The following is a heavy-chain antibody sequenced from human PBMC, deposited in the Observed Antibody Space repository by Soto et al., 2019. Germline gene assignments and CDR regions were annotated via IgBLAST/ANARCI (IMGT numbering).Heavy chain of an antibody. D-gene: IGHD3-16*01. V-gene: IGHV4-31*03. CDR1: GGSISSGGYY. CDR3: ASSPYDYVWGSVNWFDP. CDR2: IYYSGST. Sequence: PSETLSLTCTVSGGSISSGGYYWSWIRQHPGKGLEWIGYIYYSGSTYYNPSLKSRVTISVDTSKNQFSLKLSSVTAADTAVYYCASSPYDYVWGSVNWFDPWGQGTLVTVSS. J-gene: IGHJ5*02.